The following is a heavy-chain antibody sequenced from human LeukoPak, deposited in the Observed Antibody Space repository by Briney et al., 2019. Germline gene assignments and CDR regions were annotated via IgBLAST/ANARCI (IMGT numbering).Heavy chain of an antibody. V-gene: IGHV3-48*03. CDR2: ISSSGSTI. J-gene: IGHJ4*02. Sequence: PGGSLRLSCVASGFTFSSYEMNWVRQAPGKGLEWVSYISSSGSTIYYADSVKGRFTISRDNAKNSLYLQMNSLRAEDTAVYYCAKGELYYDSSGYLDYWGQGTLVTVSS. D-gene: IGHD3-22*01. CDR1: GFTFSSYE. CDR3: AKGELYYDSSGYLDY.